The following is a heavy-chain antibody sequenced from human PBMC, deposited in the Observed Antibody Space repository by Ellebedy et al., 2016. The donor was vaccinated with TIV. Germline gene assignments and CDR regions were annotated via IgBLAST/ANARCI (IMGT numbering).Heavy chain of an antibody. CDR2: IYPGDSDT. Sequence: GESLKISCKGSGYSFTSYWIGWVRQMPGKGLEWMGIIYPGDSDTRYSPSFQGQVTISADKFISTAYLQWSSLKASDTAMYYCARLLTTMVRGVTGFWFDPWGQGTLVTVSS. J-gene: IGHJ5*02. CDR3: ARLLTTMVRGVTGFWFDP. D-gene: IGHD3-10*01. CDR1: GYSFTSYW. V-gene: IGHV5-51*01.